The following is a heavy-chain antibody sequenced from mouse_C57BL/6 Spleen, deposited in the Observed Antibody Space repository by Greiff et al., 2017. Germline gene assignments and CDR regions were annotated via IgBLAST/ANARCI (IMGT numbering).Heavy chain of an antibody. D-gene: IGHD1-1*02. CDR1: GFSLTSYG. Sequence: QVQLQQSGPGLVQPSQSLSITCTVSGFSLTSYGVHWVRQSPGKGLEWLGVIWSGGSTDYNAAVISRLSISKDNSKGQVFFKMNSLQADDTAIYYCARKAFYGGNYDAMDYWGQGTSVTVSS. J-gene: IGHJ4*01. CDR3: ARKAFYGGNYDAMDY. V-gene: IGHV2-2*01. CDR2: IWSGGST.